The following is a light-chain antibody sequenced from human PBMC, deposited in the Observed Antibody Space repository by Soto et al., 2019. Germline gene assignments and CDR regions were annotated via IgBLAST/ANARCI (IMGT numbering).Light chain of an antibody. CDR2: DVS. CDR3: CSYTTSNTRQIV. Sequence: QSALTQPASVSGSPGQSITISCTGTSSDVGGYNYVSCYHQHPGKAPKFLIYDVSNRPSGVSNRFSGSKSGNTASLTISGLQAEDEADYYCCSYTTSNTRQIVFGTGTKLTVL. CDR1: SSDVGGYNY. J-gene: IGLJ1*01. V-gene: IGLV2-14*01.